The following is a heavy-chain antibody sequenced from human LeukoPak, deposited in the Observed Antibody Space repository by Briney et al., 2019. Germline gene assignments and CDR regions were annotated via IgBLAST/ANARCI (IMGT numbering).Heavy chain of an antibody. CDR2: VTGRGDDT. J-gene: IGHJ4*02. CDR1: GFTFSRYT. D-gene: IGHD2-15*01. CDR3: AREPYCSGGSCYRHFDY. V-gene: IGHV3-23*01. Sequence: GGSLRLSCTASGFTFSRYTMSWVRQSPGRGMEWVSAVTGRGDDTDYADSVKGRFTVSRDNSRNTLYLQMNSLRDEDTAVHYCAREPYCSGGSCYRHFDYWGQGTLVTVSS.